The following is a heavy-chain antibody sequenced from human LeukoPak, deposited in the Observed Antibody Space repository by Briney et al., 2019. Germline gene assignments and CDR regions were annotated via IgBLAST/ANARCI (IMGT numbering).Heavy chain of an antibody. CDR2: ISSSSSYI. Sequence: GGSLRLSCAPSGFTFSSYSMNWVRQAPGKGLEWVSSISSSSSYIYYADSVKGRLTISRDNAKNSLYLQMNSLRAEDTAVYYCARDLRFGELSEYYFDYWGQGTLVTVSS. CDR1: GFTFSSYS. J-gene: IGHJ4*02. D-gene: IGHD3-10*01. CDR3: ARDLRFGELSEYYFDY. V-gene: IGHV3-21*01.